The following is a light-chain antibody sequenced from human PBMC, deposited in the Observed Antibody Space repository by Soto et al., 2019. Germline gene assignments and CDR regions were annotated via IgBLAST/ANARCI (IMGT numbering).Light chain of an antibody. CDR3: QQYGFSLIT. J-gene: IGKJ5*01. V-gene: IGKV3-20*01. Sequence: IVVSMSAVTLSLSQEERVTLSCRASQTVSSSHLAWYQHKPGQAPRLLIYAASSRATGSPDRFSGGGSGTDFTLTIISLEPEDFTVYYCQQYGFSLITFAQLTRLEIK. CDR1: QTVSSSH. CDR2: AAS.